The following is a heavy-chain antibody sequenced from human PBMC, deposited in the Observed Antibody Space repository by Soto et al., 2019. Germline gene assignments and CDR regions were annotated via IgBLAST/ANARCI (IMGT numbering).Heavy chain of an antibody. J-gene: IGHJ6*03. CDR2: ISGSSSYI. V-gene: IGHV3-21*01. Sequence: EVQLVESGGGLVKPGGSLRLSCEASGFSFTDYSMNWVRQAPGKGLEWVSSISGSSSYIYYADSLKGRFTVSRDNAERSLFLQMNSLGAEDTAVYYCARDGAYCSGTGCRDYYHYMDVWGKGTTVTVSS. D-gene: IGHD2-2*01. CDR1: GFSFTDYS. CDR3: ARDGAYCSGTGCRDYYHYMDV.